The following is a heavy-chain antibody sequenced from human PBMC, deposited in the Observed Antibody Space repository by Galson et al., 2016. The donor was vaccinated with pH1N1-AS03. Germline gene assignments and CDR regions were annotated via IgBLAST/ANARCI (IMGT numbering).Heavy chain of an antibody. D-gene: IGHD2-15*01. V-gene: IGHV3-23*01. CDR1: EFSFSRFA. CDR2: IIGSGENT. J-gene: IGHJ4*02. Sequence: SLRLSCAASEFSFSRFAMAWVRQAPGKGLEWVSSIIGSGENTWYAESAKGRFTISRDNSKNTLYLQLNSLRAEDTALYYCAKGSGYCSYATCYRFDRWGQGTLVTVSS. CDR3: AKGSGYCSYATCYRFDR.